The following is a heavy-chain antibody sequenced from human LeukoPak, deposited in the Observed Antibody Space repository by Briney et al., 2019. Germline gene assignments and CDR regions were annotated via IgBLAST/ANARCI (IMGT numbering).Heavy chain of an antibody. CDR1: GGSISSTTSY. J-gene: IGHJ5*02. CDR3: ARQGCSSTSCYLRGHWFDP. Sequence: SETLSLTCTVSGGSISSTTSYWGWIRQPPGKGLEWIGSFYYRGSTYYNPSLKSRVTISVDTSKNQFSLKLSSVTAADTAVYYCARQGCSSTSCYLRGHWFDPWGQGTLVTVSS. D-gene: IGHD2-2*01. V-gene: IGHV4-39*07. CDR2: FYYRGST.